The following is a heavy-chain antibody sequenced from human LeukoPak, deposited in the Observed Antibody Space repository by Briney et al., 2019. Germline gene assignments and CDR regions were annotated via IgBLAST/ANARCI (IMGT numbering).Heavy chain of an antibody. D-gene: IGHD6-19*01. J-gene: IGHJ4*02. CDR1: GYTFTDYY. Sequence: GATVKISCTASGYTFTDYYMHWVQQAPEKGLEWMGRVDPEDGETIYAEKFQGRVTITADTSTDTACMELSSLRSEDTAVYYCATGSGGSAFAVAYWSEGTLVTVSS. V-gene: IGHV1-69-2*01. CDR3: ATGSGGSAFAVAY. CDR2: VDPEDGET.